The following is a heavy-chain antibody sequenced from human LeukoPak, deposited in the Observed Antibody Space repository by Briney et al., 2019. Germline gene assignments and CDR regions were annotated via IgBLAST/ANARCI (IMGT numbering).Heavy chain of an antibody. J-gene: IGHJ4*02. CDR1: GFTFDDYA. CDR3: AKDRGGYYDSSGYFGY. V-gene: IGHV3-9*01. Sequence: PGRSLRLSCAASGFTFDDYAMHWVRQAPGKGLEWVSGISWNSGSIGYADSVKGRFTISRDNAKNSLYLQMNSLRAEDTALYYCAKDRGGYYDSSGYFGYWGQGTLVTVSS. CDR2: ISWNSGSI. D-gene: IGHD3-22*01.